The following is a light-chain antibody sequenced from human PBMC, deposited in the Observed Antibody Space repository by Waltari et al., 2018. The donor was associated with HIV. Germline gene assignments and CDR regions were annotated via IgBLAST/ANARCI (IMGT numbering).Light chain of an antibody. CDR2: GAS. CDR1: QSVSIN. CDR3: QQYNNRPPWT. J-gene: IGKJ1*01. V-gene: IGKV3-15*01. Sequence: EIVMTQSPATLSVSPGERATLSCRASQSVSINLAWYQQKPGQVPRLLIYGASTRATGVPARFGGSGSGTDFTLTITSLQSEDFAVYYCQQYNNRPPWTFGQGTKVEIK.